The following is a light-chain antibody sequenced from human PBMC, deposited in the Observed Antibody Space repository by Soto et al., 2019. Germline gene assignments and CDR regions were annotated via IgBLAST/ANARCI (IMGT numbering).Light chain of an antibody. CDR2: DVS. CDR1: SSVVGAYNY. Sequence: QSVLTQPASVSGSPGQSIAISCTGTSSVVGAYNYVSWYQQHPGKAPKLMIFDVSNRPSGVSNRFSGSKSGNTASLTISGLQTEDEADFYCSSYKTSGNYVFGTGTKVTVL. J-gene: IGLJ1*01. CDR3: SSYKTSGNYV. V-gene: IGLV2-14*01.